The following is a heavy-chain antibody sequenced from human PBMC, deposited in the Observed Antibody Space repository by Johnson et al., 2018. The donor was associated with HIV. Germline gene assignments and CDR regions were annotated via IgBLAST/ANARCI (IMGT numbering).Heavy chain of an antibody. CDR1: GFTFSSYA. D-gene: IGHD2-8*02. CDR3: VRGGTAYWDRVSAFDI. V-gene: IGHV3-30*04. CDR2: ISYDGSNN. J-gene: IGHJ3*02. Sequence: QVLLVESGGGVVQPGRSLRLSCAASGFTFSSYAMHWVRQAPGKGLEWVAVISYDGSNNYYADSVKGRFTISRDNSNNTLYLQMNSLRAEDTAVYYCVRGGTAYWDRVSAFDIWGQGTMVTVSS.